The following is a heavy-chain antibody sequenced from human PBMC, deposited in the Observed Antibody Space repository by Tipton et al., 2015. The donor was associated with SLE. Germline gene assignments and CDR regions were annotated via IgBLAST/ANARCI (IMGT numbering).Heavy chain of an antibody. V-gene: IGHV3-15*01. CDR3: TTGAAGATPG. J-gene: IGHJ4*02. Sequence: GSLRLSCAASGFTFSNAWMSWVRQAPGKGLEWVGRIKSKTDGETTHYAAPVQGRFTISRDDSKNTLYLQMNSLKTEDTAVYYCTTGAAGATPGWGQGTLVTVSS. D-gene: IGHD6-25*01. CDR1: GFTFSNAW. CDR2: IKSKTDGETT.